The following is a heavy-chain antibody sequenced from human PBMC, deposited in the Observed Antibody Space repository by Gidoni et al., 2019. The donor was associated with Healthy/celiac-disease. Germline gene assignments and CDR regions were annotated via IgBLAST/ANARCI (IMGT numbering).Heavy chain of an antibody. CDR3: ARDRPAPAGERIFDY. CDR1: GGSISSYY. J-gene: IGHJ4*02. CDR2: IYTSGST. D-gene: IGHD6-13*01. V-gene: IGHV4-4*07. Sequence: QVQLQESGPGLVKPSETLSLTCPVPGGSISSYYWSWIRQPAGKGLEWIGRIYTSGSTNYNPSLKSRVTMSVDTSKNQFSLKLSSVTAADTAVYYCARDRPAPAGERIFDYWGQGTLVTVSS.